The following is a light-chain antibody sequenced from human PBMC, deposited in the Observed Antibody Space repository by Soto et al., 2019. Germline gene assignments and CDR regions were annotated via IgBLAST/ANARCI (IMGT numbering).Light chain of an antibody. Sequence: DIQMTQSPSTLSASVGDRVTITCRASQSISSWLAWYQQKPGKAPKLLIYDASSLESGVPSRFSGSGSGTDFTLTISSLQPEDVATYYCQKYNSAPLTFGPGTRLEIK. CDR2: DAS. CDR1: QSISSW. CDR3: QKYNSAPLT. V-gene: IGKV1-5*01. J-gene: IGKJ5*01.